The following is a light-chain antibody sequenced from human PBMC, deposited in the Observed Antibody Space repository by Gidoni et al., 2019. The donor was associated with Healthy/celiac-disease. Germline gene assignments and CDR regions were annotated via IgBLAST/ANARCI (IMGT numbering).Light chain of an antibody. V-gene: IGLV1-40*01. CDR1: SSNIGAGYD. Sequence: ERVTISCTGSSSNIGAGYDVHWYQQLPGTAPKLLIYGNSNRPSGVPDRFSGSKSGTSASLAITGLQAEDEADYYCQSYDSSLSGWDVVFGGGTKLTVL. CDR2: GNS. J-gene: IGLJ2*01. CDR3: QSYDSSLSGWDVV.